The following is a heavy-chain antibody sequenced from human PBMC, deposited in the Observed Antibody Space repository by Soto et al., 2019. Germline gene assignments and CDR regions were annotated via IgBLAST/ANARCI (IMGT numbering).Heavy chain of an antibody. CDR2: IIPIFGTA. CDR1: GGTFSSYA. Sequence: VASVKVSCKASGGTFSSYAISWVRQAPGQGLEWMGGIIPIFGTANYAQKFQGRVTITADESTSTAYMELSSLRSEDTAVYYCARSPNHMITFAFYWGQGTLVTVSS. V-gene: IGHV1-69*13. D-gene: IGHD3-16*01. J-gene: IGHJ4*02. CDR3: ARSPNHMITFAFY.